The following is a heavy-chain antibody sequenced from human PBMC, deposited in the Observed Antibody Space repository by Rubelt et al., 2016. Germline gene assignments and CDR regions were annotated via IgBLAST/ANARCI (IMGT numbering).Heavy chain of an antibody. CDR3: ARRGSGSYYQAWFDP. Sequence: QVQLQESGPGLVKPSETLTLTCAVNGGSFSGHYWTWIRQPPGKGLEWIGEISHSGSTNFNPSLKSRLTISVDTSKKQLSLDLAAGTAADTAVYYCARRGSGSYYQAWFDPWGQGTLVTVSS. J-gene: IGHJ5*02. CDR1: GGSFSGHY. CDR2: ISHSGST. V-gene: IGHV4-34*01. D-gene: IGHD1-26*01.